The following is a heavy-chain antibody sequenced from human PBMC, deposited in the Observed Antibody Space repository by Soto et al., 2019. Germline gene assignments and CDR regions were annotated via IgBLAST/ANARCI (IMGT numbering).Heavy chain of an antibody. D-gene: IGHD3-3*01. CDR1: GGTFSSYA. V-gene: IGHV1-69*13. J-gene: IGHJ6*02. CDR3: ARRLRDYDFWSGYYTSDYYYYGMDV. CDR2: IIPIFGTA. Sequence: SVKVSCKASGGTFSSYAISWVRQAPGQGLEWMGGIIPIFGTANYAQKFQGRVTITAGESTSTAYMELSSLRSEDTAVYYCARRLRDYDFWSGYYTSDYYYYGMDVWGQGTTVTVSS.